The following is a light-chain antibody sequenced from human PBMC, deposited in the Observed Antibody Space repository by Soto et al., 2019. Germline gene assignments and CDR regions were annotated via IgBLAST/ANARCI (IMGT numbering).Light chain of an antibody. Sequence: DIQMTQSPCSLSASVGDKVTITCRASQSISSYLNWYQQKPGKAPKLLIYAASSLQSGVPSRFSGSGSGTGFTLTISSLQPEDFATYYCQQSYSTPRAFGQGTKVEIK. CDR1: QSISSY. V-gene: IGKV1-39*01. J-gene: IGKJ1*01. CDR2: AAS. CDR3: QQSYSTPRA.